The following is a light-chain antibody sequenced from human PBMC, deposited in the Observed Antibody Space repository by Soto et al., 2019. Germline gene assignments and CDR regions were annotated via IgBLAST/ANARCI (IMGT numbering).Light chain of an antibody. CDR1: SSNIGSNY. J-gene: IGLJ1*01. Sequence: QSVLTQPPSASGTPGQRVTISCSGSSSNIGSNYVYWYQQLPGTAPKLLIYRNNQRPSGVPDRFSGSKSGTSASLAISGLRSEDEAEYYCAAWDDSLSVYVFGTGTKLTVL. CDR2: RNN. V-gene: IGLV1-47*01. CDR3: AAWDDSLSVYV.